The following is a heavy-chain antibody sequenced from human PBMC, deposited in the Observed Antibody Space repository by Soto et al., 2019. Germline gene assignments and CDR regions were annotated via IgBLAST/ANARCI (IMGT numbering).Heavy chain of an antibody. Sequence: QVHLVQSGAEVKKPGASVKVSCKGSGYDFTTYGITWVRQATGQGLEWMAWISAHNGNTDYAQKLQGRVTVNRDTSQRRAYVELGSRRSDATAVYYCARGGYGDYWGQRALVTVSS. CDR1: GYDFTTYG. CDR2: ISAHNGNT. V-gene: IGHV1-18*01. CDR3: ARGGYGDY. J-gene: IGHJ4*02. D-gene: IGHD1-1*01.